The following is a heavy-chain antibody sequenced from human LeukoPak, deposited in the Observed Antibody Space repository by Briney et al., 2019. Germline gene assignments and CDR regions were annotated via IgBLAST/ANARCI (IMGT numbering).Heavy chain of an antibody. CDR2: IYTSGST. J-gene: IGHJ5*02. Sequence: SETLSLTCTVSGGSINNYYWSWIRQPPGKGLEWIGYIYTSGSTNYNPSLKSRVTVSVDTSKNQFSLKLSSVTAADTAVYYCARTANWFDPWGQGTLVTVSS. CDR1: GGSINNYY. V-gene: IGHV4-4*09. CDR3: ARTANWFDP. D-gene: IGHD6-25*01.